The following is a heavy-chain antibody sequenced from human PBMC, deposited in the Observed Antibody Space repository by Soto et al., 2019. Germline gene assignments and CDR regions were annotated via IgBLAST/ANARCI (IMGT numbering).Heavy chain of an antibody. J-gene: IGHJ4*02. D-gene: IGHD6-19*01. Sequence: ASVKVSCKTSGGTFSTYAIYWVRQAPGQGLEWMGAIIPLFGTADYAQKFQGRVTITADESTSTAYMEVSSLRSEDTAVYYCARPKGSYSSGYYYFDYWGQGTLVTVSS. CDR3: ARPKGSYSSGYYYFDY. CDR2: IIPLFGTA. CDR1: GGTFSTYA. V-gene: IGHV1-69*13.